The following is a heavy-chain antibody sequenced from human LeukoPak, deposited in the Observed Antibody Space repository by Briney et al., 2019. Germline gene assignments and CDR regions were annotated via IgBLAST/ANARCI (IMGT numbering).Heavy chain of an antibody. CDR2: LFYSGST. D-gene: IGHD3-22*01. V-gene: IGHV4-59*01. CDR1: GGSISSYY. J-gene: IGHJ4*02. CDR3: ARDLGWGSGYYY. Sequence: SETLSLTCTVSGGSISSYYWSWIRQPPGKGLEWIAYLFYSGSTDYNPSLKSRVTISVDTSKKQFSLKLSSVTAADTAVYYCARDLGWGSGYYYWGQGTLVTVSS.